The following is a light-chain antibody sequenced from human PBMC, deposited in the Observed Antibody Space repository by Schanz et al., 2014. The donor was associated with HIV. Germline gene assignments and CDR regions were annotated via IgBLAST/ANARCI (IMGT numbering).Light chain of an antibody. CDR1: SSDIGAYNY. CDR3: SSYTTTSTPV. J-gene: IGLJ2*01. V-gene: IGLV2-14*03. Sequence: QSALIQPASVSGSPGQSITISCTGTSSDIGAYNYVSWYQQHPGKAPKLMIYDVNIRPSGVSNRFSGSKSGNTASLTISGLQADDEADYYCSSYTTTSTPVFGGGTKLT. CDR2: DVN.